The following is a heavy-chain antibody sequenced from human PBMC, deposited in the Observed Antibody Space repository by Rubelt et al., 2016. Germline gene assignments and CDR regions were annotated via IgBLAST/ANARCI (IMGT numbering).Heavy chain of an antibody. CDR1: GGSFRGYY. J-gene: IGHJ5*02. CDR2: INHSGST. CDR3: AIGLARAAAAPRRLWFDP. V-gene: IGHV4-34*01. D-gene: IGHD6-13*01. Sequence: QVQLQQWGAGLLKPSETLSLTCAVYGGSFRGYYWTWIRQPPGKGLQWIGEINHSGSTNYNPSLKSRVTISVDTSKNQFALKLSSVAAADTAVYYCAIGLARAAAAPRRLWFDPWGQGTLVTVSS.